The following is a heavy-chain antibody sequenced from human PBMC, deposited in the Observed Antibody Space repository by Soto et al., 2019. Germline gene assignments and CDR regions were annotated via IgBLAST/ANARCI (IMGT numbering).Heavy chain of an antibody. D-gene: IGHD3-10*01. CDR1: GFTFSSYA. CDR2: ISGSGGST. Sequence: GGSLRLSCAASGFTFSSYAMSWVRQAPGKGLEWVSAISGSGGSTYYADSVKGRFTISRDNSKNTLYLQMNSLRAEDTAVYYCAKDITMVRGVSHMDVWGKGTTVTVSS. J-gene: IGHJ6*03. CDR3: AKDITMVRGVSHMDV. V-gene: IGHV3-23*01.